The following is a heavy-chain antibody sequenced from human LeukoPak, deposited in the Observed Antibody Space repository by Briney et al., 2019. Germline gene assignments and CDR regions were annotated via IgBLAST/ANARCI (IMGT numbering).Heavy chain of an antibody. CDR3: ASRTVNSGSLLPFDY. J-gene: IGHJ4*02. CDR2: MNPNSGNT. Sequence: GASVKVSCKASGYTFTSYDVNWVRQATGQGLEWMGWMNPNSGNTGYAQEFQGRVTMTRNTSISTAYLELSSLRSDDTAVYYCASRTVNSGSLLPFDYWGQGTLVTVSS. D-gene: IGHD1-26*01. CDR1: GYTFTSYD. V-gene: IGHV1-8*01.